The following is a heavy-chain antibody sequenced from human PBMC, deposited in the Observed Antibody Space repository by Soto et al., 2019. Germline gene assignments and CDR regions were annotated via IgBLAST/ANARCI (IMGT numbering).Heavy chain of an antibody. J-gene: IGHJ3*02. CDR3: ARYTYDSSGFGAFDI. CDR1: GGSISSVGYY. CDR2: IYYSGST. Sequence: SETLSLTCTVSGGSISSVGYYWSWIRQHPGKGLEWIGYIYYSGSTYYNPSLKSRVTISVDTSKNQFSLKLSSVTAADTAVYYCARYTYDSSGFGAFDIWGQGTMVTVSS. D-gene: IGHD3-22*01. V-gene: IGHV4-31*03.